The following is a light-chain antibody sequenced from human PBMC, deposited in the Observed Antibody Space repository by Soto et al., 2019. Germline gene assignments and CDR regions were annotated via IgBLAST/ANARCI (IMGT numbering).Light chain of an antibody. CDR1: QSISTW. J-gene: IGKJ1*01. CDR2: DAS. CDR3: QRYDAHSRT. Sequence: DIQMTQSPSTLSASVGDRVTITCRASQSISTWLAWYQQKPGKAPKLLIYDASNLERGVPSRFSGSGSGTEFTLAISSLRPDDFARYYCQRYDAHSRTFGQGTMVEI. V-gene: IGKV1-5*01.